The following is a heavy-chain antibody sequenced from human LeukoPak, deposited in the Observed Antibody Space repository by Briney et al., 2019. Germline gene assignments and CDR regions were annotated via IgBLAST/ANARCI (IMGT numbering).Heavy chain of an antibody. D-gene: IGHD2-2*02. CDR2: INHSGST. CDR3: ARRGRGYCSSTSCYRAGAFDI. Sequence: SETLSLTCAVYGGSFSGYYWSWIRQPPGKGLEWIGEINHSGSTNYNPSLKSRVTISVDTSKNQFSLKLSAVTAADTAVYYCARRGRGYCSSTSCYRAGAFDIWGQGTMVTVSS. J-gene: IGHJ3*02. V-gene: IGHV4-34*01. CDR1: GGSFSGYY.